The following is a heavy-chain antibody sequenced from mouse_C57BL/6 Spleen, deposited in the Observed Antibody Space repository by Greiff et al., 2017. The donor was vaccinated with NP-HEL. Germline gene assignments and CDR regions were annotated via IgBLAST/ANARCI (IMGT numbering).Heavy chain of an antibody. V-gene: IGHV1-50*01. Sequence: QVQLQQPGAELVKPGASVKLSCKASGYTFTSYWMQWVKQRPGQGLEWIGEIDPSDSYTNYNQKFKGKATLTVDTSSSTAYMQLSSLTSEDSAVYYCARRTYYSNPGGYWGQGTTLTVSS. J-gene: IGHJ2*01. CDR2: IDPSDSYT. D-gene: IGHD2-5*01. CDR3: ARRTYYSNPGGY. CDR1: GYTFTSYW.